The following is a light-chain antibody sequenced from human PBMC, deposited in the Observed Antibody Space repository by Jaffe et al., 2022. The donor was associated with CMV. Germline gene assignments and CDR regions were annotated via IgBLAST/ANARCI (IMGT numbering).Light chain of an antibody. J-gene: IGKJ2*01. CDR2: LRS. Sequence: DIVMTQSPLSLPVTPGEPAPISCRSSQSLLHCNGYNYLDWYLQEPGKSPHLLIYLRSNRASGVPDRFSGSGSGTDFTLKIRRVEAEDVGVHYCMHALQTSYTFGQGTKLEI. CDR1: QSLLHCNGYNY. V-gene: IGKV2-28*01. CDR3: MHALQTSYT.